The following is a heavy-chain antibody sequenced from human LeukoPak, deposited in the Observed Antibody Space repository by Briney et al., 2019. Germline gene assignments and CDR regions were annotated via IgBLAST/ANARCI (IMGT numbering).Heavy chain of an antibody. V-gene: IGHV4-39*01. CDR2: IYYSGST. D-gene: IGHD1-26*01. CDR1: GGSISSSSYY. CDR3: ARHSPVGIFYFDY. J-gene: IGHJ4*02. Sequence: SETLSLTCTVTGGSISSSSYYWGWIRQPPGKGLEWIGSIYYSGSTYYNPSLKSRVTISVDTSKNQFSLKLSSVTAADTAVYYCARHSPVGIFYFDYWGQGTLVTVSS.